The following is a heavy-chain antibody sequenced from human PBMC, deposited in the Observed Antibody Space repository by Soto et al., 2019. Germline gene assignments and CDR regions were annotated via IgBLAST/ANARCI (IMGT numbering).Heavy chain of an antibody. D-gene: IGHD2-15*01. V-gene: IGHV3-23*01. CDR3: AIWTCSGRSCYFDY. Sequence: GSLRLSCAAPGLTFRTYAMTWVRQAPGKGLEWVSIISGSGGSTYYADSVKGRFTVCRDNSKNTLYVQMNSLRAEDTAVYYCAIWTCSGRSCYFDYWGQGTLVNVSS. CDR2: ISGSGGST. J-gene: IGHJ4*02. CDR1: GLTFRTYA.